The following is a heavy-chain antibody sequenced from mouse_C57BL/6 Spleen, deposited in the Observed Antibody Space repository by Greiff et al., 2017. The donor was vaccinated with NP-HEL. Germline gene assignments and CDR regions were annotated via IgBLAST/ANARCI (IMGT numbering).Heavy chain of an antibody. CDR1: GFTFSDYY. CDR2: ISNGGGST. J-gene: IGHJ2*01. V-gene: IGHV5-12*01. Sequence: EVQLVESGGGLVQPGGSLKLSCAASGFTFSDYYMYWVRQTPEKRLEWVAYISNGGGSTYYPDTVKGRFTISRDNAKNTLYLQMSRLKSEDTAMYYCARSDFDYWGQGTTLTVSS. CDR3: ARSDFDY.